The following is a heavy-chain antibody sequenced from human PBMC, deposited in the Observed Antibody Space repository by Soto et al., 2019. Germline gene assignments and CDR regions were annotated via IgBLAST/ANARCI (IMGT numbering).Heavy chain of an antibody. D-gene: IGHD3-10*01. J-gene: IGHJ5*02. CDR1: GYTFTSYD. V-gene: IGHV1-8*01. CDR3: ARDLNYYGSGTWP. Sequence: ASVKVSCKASGYTFTSYDINWVRQATGQGLEWMGWMNPNSGNTGYAQKFQGRVTMTRNTSISTAYMELSRLRSDDTAVYYCARDLNYYGSGTWPWGQGTLVTVSS. CDR2: MNPNSGNT.